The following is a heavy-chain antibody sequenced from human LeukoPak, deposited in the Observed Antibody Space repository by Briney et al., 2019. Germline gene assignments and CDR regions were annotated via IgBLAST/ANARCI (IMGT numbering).Heavy chain of an antibody. CDR2: IHDSGTT. D-gene: IGHD4-17*01. J-gene: IGHJ4*02. V-gene: IGHV4-4*02. CDR1: GASITSSHW. Sequence: SGTLSLTCAVSGASITSSHWWSWARQPPGKGLEWIGEIHDSGTTNYKPSLKSRVTMSLDKSNNQISLKLTSVTAADTAVYYCATYIYGDYATHYFDFWGQGTLVTVSS. CDR3: ATYIYGDYATHYFDF.